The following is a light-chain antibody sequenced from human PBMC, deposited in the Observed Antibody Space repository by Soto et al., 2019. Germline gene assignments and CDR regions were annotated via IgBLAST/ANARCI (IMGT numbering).Light chain of an antibody. Sequence: EILLTQSPGTLSLSPGERATLSCRSSQSVSSSYLAWYQQKPGQAPRLLIYGASSRATGITDRFSGSGSGTDFTLIISRLEPEDFAVYYCQQYGRSPWTVGQGTKVEIK. V-gene: IGKV3-20*01. CDR2: GAS. J-gene: IGKJ1*01. CDR3: QQYGRSPWT. CDR1: QSVSSSY.